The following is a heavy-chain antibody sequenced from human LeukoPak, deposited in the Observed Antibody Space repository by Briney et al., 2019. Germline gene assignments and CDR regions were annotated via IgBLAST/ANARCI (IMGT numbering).Heavy chain of an antibody. CDR2: ISGSGGST. J-gene: IGHJ4*02. CDR1: GFTFSSYA. D-gene: IGHD1-20*01. Sequence: GGSMRLSCAASGFTFSSYAMSWVRQAPGKGLEWVSAISGSGGSTYYADSVKGRFTISRDNSRNTLYLQMNSLRADDTAVYYCAKAPSAKVTGFDYWGQGTLATVSS. V-gene: IGHV3-23*01. CDR3: AKAPSAKVTGFDY.